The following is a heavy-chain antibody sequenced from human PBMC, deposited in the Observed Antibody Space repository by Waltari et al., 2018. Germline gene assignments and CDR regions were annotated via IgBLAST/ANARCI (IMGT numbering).Heavy chain of an antibody. CDR3: ARHWKKSGYRFDP. V-gene: IGHV4-39*01. CDR2: IYYSGRT. J-gene: IGHJ5*02. D-gene: IGHD5-12*01. Sequence: QLQLQESGPGLVKPSETLSLTRTVSGGSISRSPFYWGWIRQSPGKGLEWIGSIYYSGRTDYNPTLESRVTISGDTSKNQFSLKLSSVTAADTAVYYCARHWKKSGYRFDPWGQGTLVTVSS. CDR1: GGSISRSPFY.